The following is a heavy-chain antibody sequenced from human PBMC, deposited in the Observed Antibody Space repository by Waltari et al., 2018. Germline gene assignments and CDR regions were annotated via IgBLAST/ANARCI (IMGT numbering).Heavy chain of an antibody. CDR1: GFTFSSYW. V-gene: IGHV3-74*01. CDR2: SHSDGGST. CDR3: ASCSSTSCRG. D-gene: IGHD2-2*01. J-gene: IGHJ4*02. Sequence: EVQLVESGGGLVQPGGSLRPSCAASGFTFSSYWMHWVRQVPGKGLVWVSRSHSDGGSTNYADSVKGRFTISRDNAKNTLYLQMNSLRAEDTAVYYCASCSSTSCRGWGQGTLVTVSS.